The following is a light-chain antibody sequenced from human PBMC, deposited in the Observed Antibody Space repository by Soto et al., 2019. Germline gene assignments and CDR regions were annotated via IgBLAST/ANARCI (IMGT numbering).Light chain of an antibody. CDR1: QSISLR. V-gene: IGKV1-5*01. CDR2: DAS. Sequence: DILMTQSPSTVSASVGDRVTITCRASQSISLRLAWYQQRPGKAPKVLIYDASNLQSGVPSRFSGSGSGTQFILTISSLQPDDFATYYCQQYNSHSQTFGQGTKVDIK. J-gene: IGKJ1*01. CDR3: QQYNSHSQT.